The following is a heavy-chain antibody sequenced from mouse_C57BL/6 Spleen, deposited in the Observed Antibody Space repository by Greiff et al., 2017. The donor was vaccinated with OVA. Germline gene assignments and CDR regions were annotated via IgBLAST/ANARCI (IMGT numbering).Heavy chain of an antibody. CDR2: ISYDGSN. CDR1: GYSITSGYY. Sequence: EVQLQESGPGLVKPSQSLSLTCSVTGYSITSGYYWNWIRQFPGNKLEWMGYISYDGSNNYNPSLKNRISITRDTSKNQFFLKLNSVTTEDTATYYCARDYYGSRRTGWYFDVWGTGTTVTVSS. J-gene: IGHJ1*03. V-gene: IGHV3-6*01. D-gene: IGHD1-1*01. CDR3: ARDYYGSRRTGWYFDV.